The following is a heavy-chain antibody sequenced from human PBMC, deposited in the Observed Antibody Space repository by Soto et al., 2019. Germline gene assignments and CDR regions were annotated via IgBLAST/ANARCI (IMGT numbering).Heavy chain of an antibody. J-gene: IGHJ4*02. V-gene: IGHV4-59*01. CDR3: ARAPSHYCSGGSCYSYDYYGY. Sequence: SETLSLSCTVSGGSICSYYWSWIRQPPGKGLEWIGYIYYSGSTNYNPSLKSRVTISVDTSKNQFSLKLSSVTAADTAVYYCARAPSHYCSGGSCYSYDYYGYGGQGTMVTVSS. CDR1: GGSICSYY. CDR2: IYYSGST. D-gene: IGHD2-15*01.